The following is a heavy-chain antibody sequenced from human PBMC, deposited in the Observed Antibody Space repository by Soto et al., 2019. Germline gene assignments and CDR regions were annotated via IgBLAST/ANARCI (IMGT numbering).Heavy chain of an antibody. D-gene: IGHD2-21*02. V-gene: IGHV3-7*01. CDR3: ATFGDRGTYYFDY. CDR2: IKQDGSEK. CDR1: GFTLSSYW. J-gene: IGHJ4*02. Sequence: GGSMKLSCVASGFTLSSYWMSWVRQAPGKGLEWVANIKQDGSEKYYVDSVKGRFTISRDNAKNLLYLQMNSLRVEDTAVYYCATFGDRGTYYFDYWGQGTLVTVSS.